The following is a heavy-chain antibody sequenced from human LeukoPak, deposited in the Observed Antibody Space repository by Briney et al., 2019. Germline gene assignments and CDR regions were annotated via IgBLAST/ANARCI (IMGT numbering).Heavy chain of an antibody. J-gene: IGHJ4*02. CDR3: ARSGGYSSSWSL. Sequence: PSETLSLTCTVSGGSISTYYWNWIWQPPGKGLEWIGYISNSGITTYNPSLKSRVTISVDSSKSQFSLKLNSVTAADTAVYYCARSGGYSSSWSLWGQGTLVTVSS. CDR2: ISNSGIT. V-gene: IGHV4-59*01. CDR1: GGSISTYY. D-gene: IGHD6-13*01.